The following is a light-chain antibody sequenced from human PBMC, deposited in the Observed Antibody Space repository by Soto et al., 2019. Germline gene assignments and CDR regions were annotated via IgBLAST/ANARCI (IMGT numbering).Light chain of an antibody. V-gene: IGLV2-8*01. Sequence: HSALTKPPSASGAPGQSVTISCTGTSSDVGGYNYVSWYQQHPGKAPKLMIYEVSKRPSGVPDRFSGSKSGNTASLTVSGLQADDEADYYCSSYAGSNNSLYVFGTGTKLTVL. J-gene: IGLJ1*01. CDR3: SSYAGSNNSLYV. CDR1: SSDVGGYNY. CDR2: EVS.